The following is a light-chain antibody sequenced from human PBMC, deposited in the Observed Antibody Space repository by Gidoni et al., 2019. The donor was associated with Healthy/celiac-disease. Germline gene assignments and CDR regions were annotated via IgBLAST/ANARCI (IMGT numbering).Light chain of an antibody. V-gene: IGLV2-14*01. Sequence: QSALTQPDSVSGSPAQSITISCLGTSSDVGGYNYVSWYQQHPGKAPKLMIYEVSNRPSGVSNRFSGSKSGNTASLTISGLQAEDEADYYCSSYTSSSTWVFGGGTKLTVL. CDR1: SSDVGGYNY. CDR3: SSYTSSSTWV. J-gene: IGLJ3*02. CDR2: EVS.